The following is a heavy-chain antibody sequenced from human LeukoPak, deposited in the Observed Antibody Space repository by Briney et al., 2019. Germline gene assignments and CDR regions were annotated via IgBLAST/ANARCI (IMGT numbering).Heavy chain of an antibody. CDR2: MRYDGNSK. J-gene: IGHJ6*03. CDR3: AKVSRAGPYYYYMDV. Sequence: GGSLRLSCTASAFIISSYGMHWVRQAPGKGLEWAAFMRYDGNSKYYADSVRGRFTISRDNSQNTLYLQMNSLRREDTAVYCCAKVSRAGPYYYYMDVWGKGTAVTVSS. V-gene: IGHV3-30*02. D-gene: IGHD2-2*01. CDR1: AFIISSYG.